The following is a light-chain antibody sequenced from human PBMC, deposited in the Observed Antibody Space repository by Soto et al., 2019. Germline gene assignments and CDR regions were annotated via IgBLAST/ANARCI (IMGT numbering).Light chain of an antibody. V-gene: IGLV2-14*01. CDR1: SRDVGGSKY. J-gene: IGLJ1*01. CDR2: EVS. Sequence: QSALTQPASVSGSPGQSITISCTGSSRDVGGSKYVSWYQQHPGKAPRLIIFEVSYRPSGVSNRFSGSKSGNTASLTVSGLQAEEEADYYCSSKTSSGTLYVFGTGTKLTVL. CDR3: SSKTSSGTLYV.